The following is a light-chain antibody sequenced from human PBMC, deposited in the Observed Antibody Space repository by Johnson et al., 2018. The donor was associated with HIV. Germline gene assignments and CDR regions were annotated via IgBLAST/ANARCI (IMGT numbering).Light chain of an antibody. CDR1: SSIIRNNY. V-gene: IGLV1-51*02. CDR2: ENN. CDR3: GTWDSSLSVPG. Sequence: QSVLTQPPSVSAAPGQKVTISCSGSSSIIRNNYVSWYQQVPGTAPKLLIYENNKRPSGIPDRFSGSKSGTSATLGITGLQTGDEADYYCGTWDSSLSVPGFGSGTKVTVL. J-gene: IGLJ1*01.